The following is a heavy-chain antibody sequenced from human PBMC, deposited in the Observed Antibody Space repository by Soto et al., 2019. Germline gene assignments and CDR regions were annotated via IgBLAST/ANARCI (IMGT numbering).Heavy chain of an antibody. CDR3: ARYRAYDSSGYYGY. D-gene: IGHD3-22*01. Sequence: QVQLVESGGGVVQPGRSLRLSCAASGFTFSSYGMHWVRQAPGKGLEWVAVIWYDGSNKYYADSVKGRFTISRDNSKNTLYLQMNSLRAEDTAVYYCARYRAYDSSGYYGYWGQGTLVTVSS. CDR2: IWYDGSNK. CDR1: GFTFSSYG. V-gene: IGHV3-33*01. J-gene: IGHJ4*02.